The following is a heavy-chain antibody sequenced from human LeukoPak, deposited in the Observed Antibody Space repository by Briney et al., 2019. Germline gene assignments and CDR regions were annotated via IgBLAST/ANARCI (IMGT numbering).Heavy chain of an antibody. V-gene: IGHV3-7*01. D-gene: IGHD2-21*01. J-gene: IGHJ4*02. CDR3: ARPRGCGTSRCDNFDY. CDR2: MNEYGSEI. Sequence: GGSLRLSCAVSGFIFSDFSMSWVRQAPGKGLEWVAKMNEYGSEIFYVDSVKGRFTISRDNAKNSLYLQMNRLRAEDTAVYYCARPRGCGTSRCDNFDYWGQGTLVTVSS. CDR1: GFIFSDFS.